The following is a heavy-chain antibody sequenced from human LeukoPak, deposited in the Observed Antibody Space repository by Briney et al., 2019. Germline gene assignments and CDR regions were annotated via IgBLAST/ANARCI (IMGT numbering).Heavy chain of an antibody. V-gene: IGHV1-2*02. CDR3: VRTRRISVIGVTNYYFDY. Sequence: GASVKVSCKASGYTFSGYYINWVRQAPGQGLEWMGWINPDSGATKYVQKFQGRVTMTRDTAISTASMEVRRLTSEDTAMYYCVRTRRISVIGVTNYYFDYWGQGTLVTVSS. D-gene: IGHD3-22*01. CDR2: INPDSGAT. CDR1: GYTFSGYY. J-gene: IGHJ4*02.